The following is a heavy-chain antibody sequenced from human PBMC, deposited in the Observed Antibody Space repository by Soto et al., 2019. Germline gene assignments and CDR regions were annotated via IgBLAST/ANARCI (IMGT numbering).Heavy chain of an antibody. CDR1: GFTFSTYG. D-gene: IGHD3-16*01. V-gene: IGHV3-30*18. CDR2: ISFDGNIK. J-gene: IGHJ5*01. CDR3: AKVSEGSMITFGGVIAS. Sequence: QVQLVESGGGVVQPGRSLRLSCAASGFTFSTYGMHWVRQAPGKGLEWVAVISFDGNIKYYADSVKVRFTISRDSSKTTLFLQMDSLRAEDTAVYFCAKVSEGSMITFGGVIASWCQGTLVTVSS.